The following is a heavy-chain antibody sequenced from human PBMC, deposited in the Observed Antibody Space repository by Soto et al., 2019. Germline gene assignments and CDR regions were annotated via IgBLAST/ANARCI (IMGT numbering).Heavy chain of an antibody. V-gene: IGHV3-23*01. D-gene: IGHD3-22*01. CDR1: GFTFNTYA. CDR3: AKDRSNSYESRGNHYRPGGDF. J-gene: IGHJ4*02. Sequence: EVQLLESGGGLVQPGGSLRLSCTASGFTFNTYAMSWVRQAPGKGLEWVSSITSAGGTTFYADSVRGRFTISRDNSKNALFLQLSSLIVEDAAVYYCAKDRSNSYESRGNHYRPGGDFWGQGTLVTVSP. CDR2: ITSAGGTT.